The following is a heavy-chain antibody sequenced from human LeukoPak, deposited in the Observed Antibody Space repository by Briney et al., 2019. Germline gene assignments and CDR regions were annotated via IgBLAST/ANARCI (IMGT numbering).Heavy chain of an antibody. J-gene: IGHJ4*02. CDR1: GFTVSINY. V-gene: IGHV3-53*01. CDR3: IYGYTVDF. D-gene: IGHD5-18*01. CDR2: IYSGGST. Sequence: QAGGSLRLSCAASGFTVSINYMNWVRHAPGKGLEWVSVIYSGGSTNYADSVKGRFTISRDNSKNTLYLQMNSLRAEDTAVYYCIYGYTVDFWGQGTLVTVSS.